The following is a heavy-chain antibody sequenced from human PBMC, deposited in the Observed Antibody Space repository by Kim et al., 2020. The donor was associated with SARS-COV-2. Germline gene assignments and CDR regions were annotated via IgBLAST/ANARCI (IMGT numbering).Heavy chain of an antibody. CDR1: GFTFSSYA. D-gene: IGHD5-12*01. V-gene: IGHV3-23*01. Sequence: GGSLRLSCAASGFTFSSYAMSWVRQAPGKGLEWVSAISGSGGSTYYADSVKGRFTISRDNSKNTLYLQMNSLRAEDTAVYYCAKVISPLQWLTYDYWGQGTLVTVSS. J-gene: IGHJ4*02. CDR2: ISGSGGST. CDR3: AKVISPLQWLTYDY.